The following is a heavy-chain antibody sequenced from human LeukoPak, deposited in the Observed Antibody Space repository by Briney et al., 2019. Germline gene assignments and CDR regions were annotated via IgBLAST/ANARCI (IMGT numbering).Heavy chain of an antibody. J-gene: IGHJ6*02. CDR2: IIPIFGTA. Sequence: EASVKVSCKASGGTFSSYAISWVRQAPGQGLEWMGGIIPIFGTANYAQKFQGRVTITADESTSTAYMELSSLRSEDTAVYHCARDQGIVAAWYYGMDVWGQGTTVTVSS. D-gene: IGHD2-15*01. CDR3: ARDQGIVAAWYYGMDV. CDR1: GGTFSSYA. V-gene: IGHV1-69*01.